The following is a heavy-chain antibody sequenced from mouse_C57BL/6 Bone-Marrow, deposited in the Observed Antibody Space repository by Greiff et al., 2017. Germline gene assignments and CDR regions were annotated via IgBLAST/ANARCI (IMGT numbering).Heavy chain of an antibody. CDR2: IYPGDGDT. CDR1: GYAFSSSW. J-gene: IGHJ3*01. CDR3: ARRGYDEGAWFAY. D-gene: IGHD2-2*01. V-gene: IGHV1-82*01. Sequence: QVQLQQSGPELVKPGASVKISCKASGYAFSSSWMNWVKQRPGKGLEWIRRIYPGDGDTNYNGKFKGKATLTADKSSSTAYMQLSSLTSEDSAVYFCARRGYDEGAWFAYWGQGTLVTVSA.